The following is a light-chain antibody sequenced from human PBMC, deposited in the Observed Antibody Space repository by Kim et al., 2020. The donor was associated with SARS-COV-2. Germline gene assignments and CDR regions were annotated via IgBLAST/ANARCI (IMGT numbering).Light chain of an antibody. CDR2: GKN. CDR1: SLRSYY. V-gene: IGLV3-19*01. J-gene: IGLJ2*01. Sequence: VALEQTVRITCQGDSLRSYYATWYQQKPGQAPIVVIYGKNNRPSGIPDRFSGSSSGDTASLTITGTQAGDEADYYCNSRGSNDNVLFGGGTKVTVL. CDR3: NSRGSNDNVL.